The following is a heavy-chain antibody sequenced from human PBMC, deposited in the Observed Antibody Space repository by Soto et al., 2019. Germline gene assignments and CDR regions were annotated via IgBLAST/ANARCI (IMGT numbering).Heavy chain of an antibody. CDR3: ALGVGATPYYYYGMDV. V-gene: IGHV6-1*01. CDR1: GDSVSSNSAA. J-gene: IGHJ6*02. D-gene: IGHD1-26*01. Sequence: SQTLSLTCAISGDSVSSNSAAWNWIRQSPSRGLEWLGRTYYRSKWYNDYAVSVKSRITINPDTSKNQFSLQLNSVTPEDTAVYYCALGVGATPYYYYGMDVWGRGTTVTVSS. CDR2: TYYRSKWYN.